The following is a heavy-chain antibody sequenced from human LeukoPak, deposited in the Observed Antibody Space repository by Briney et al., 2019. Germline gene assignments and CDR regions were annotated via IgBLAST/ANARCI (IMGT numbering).Heavy chain of an antibody. CDR1: GFTFSSYA. J-gene: IGHJ4*02. Sequence: GGSLRLSCAASGFTFSSYAMNWLRQAPGKGLEWVSYITSGSSTIYYADSVKGRFTISRDNAKSSLYLQMNSLRDEDTAVYYCARARYCAGGSCFFDYWGQGTLVTVSS. CDR3: ARARYCAGGSCFFDY. D-gene: IGHD2-15*01. CDR2: ITSGSSTI. V-gene: IGHV3-48*02.